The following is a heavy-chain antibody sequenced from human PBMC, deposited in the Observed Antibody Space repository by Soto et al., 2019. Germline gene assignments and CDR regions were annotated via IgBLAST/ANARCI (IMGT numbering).Heavy chain of an antibody. D-gene: IGHD3-10*01. CDR2: IIPIFGTA. J-gene: IGHJ6*02. Sequence: SVKVSCKASGGTFSSYAISWVRQAPGQGLEWMGGIIPIFGTANYAQKFQGRVTITADESTSTAYMELSSPRSEDTAVYYCARDRGNTMVRGVIITSVGYYYGMDVWGQGTTVTVSS. CDR1: GGTFSSYA. V-gene: IGHV1-69*13. CDR3: ARDRGNTMVRGVIITSVGYYYGMDV.